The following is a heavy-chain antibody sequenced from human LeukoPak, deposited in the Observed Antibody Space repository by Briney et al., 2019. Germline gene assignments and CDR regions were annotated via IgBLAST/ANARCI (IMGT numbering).Heavy chain of an antibody. J-gene: IGHJ4*02. CDR2: ISANSATI. Sequence: HPGGSLRLSCAASGFTFSIYSMNWVRQAPGKGLGWVSHISANSATIYYADSVRGRFTISRDNAENSLSLQMDSLTDEDTAVYYCARANYGGDYWGQGTLVTVSS. D-gene: IGHD1-7*01. CDR1: GFTFSIYS. CDR3: ARANYGGDY. V-gene: IGHV3-48*02.